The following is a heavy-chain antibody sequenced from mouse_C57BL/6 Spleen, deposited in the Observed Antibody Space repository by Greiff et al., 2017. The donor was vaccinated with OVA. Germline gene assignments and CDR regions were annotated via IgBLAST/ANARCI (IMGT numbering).Heavy chain of an antibody. V-gene: IGHV1-81*01. D-gene: IGHD3-2*02. CDR2: IYPRSGNT. CDR1: GYTFTSYG. CDR3: ASEGGIDSSGYVGAMDY. J-gene: IGHJ4*01. Sequence: QVQLQQSGAELARPGASVKLSCKASGYTFTSYGISWVKQRTGQGLEWIGEIYPRSGNTYYNEKFKGKATLTADKSSSTAYMELRSLTSEDSAVYFCASEGGIDSSGYVGAMDYWGQGTSVTVSS.